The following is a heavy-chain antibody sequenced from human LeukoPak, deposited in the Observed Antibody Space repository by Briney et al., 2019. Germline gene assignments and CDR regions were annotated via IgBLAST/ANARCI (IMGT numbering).Heavy chain of an antibody. CDR2: IYYSGST. Sequence: KTSETLSLTCTVSGGSISSYYWSWIRQPPGKGLEWIGYIYYSGSTNYNPSLKSRVTISVDTSKNQFSLRLSSVTAGDTAVYYCARVGGGNYYYYGMDVWGQGATVTVSS. CDR3: ARVGGGNYYYYGMDV. D-gene: IGHD2-15*01. V-gene: IGHV4-59*08. J-gene: IGHJ6*02. CDR1: GGSISSYY.